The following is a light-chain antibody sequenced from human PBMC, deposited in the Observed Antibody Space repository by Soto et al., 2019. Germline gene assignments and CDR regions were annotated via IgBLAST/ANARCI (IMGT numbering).Light chain of an antibody. CDR1: SSDVGSYSL. CDR3: CSYAGSTTLYV. V-gene: IGLV2-23*02. CDR2: EVS. J-gene: IGLJ1*01. Sequence: QSALTQPASVSGSPGQSITISCTGTSSDVGSYSLVSWYQQHPGKAPKLMIYEVSNRPSGVSNRFSASKSGNTASLTVSGLQAEDEADYYCCSYAGSTTLYVFGSGTKVTVL.